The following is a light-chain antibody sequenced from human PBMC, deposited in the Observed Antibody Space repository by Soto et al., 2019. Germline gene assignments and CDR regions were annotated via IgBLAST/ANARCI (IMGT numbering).Light chain of an antibody. CDR3: QQSYSTPRT. V-gene: IGKV1-39*01. CDR2: SAS. J-gene: IGKJ1*01. Sequence: DIQMTQSPSTLSASVGDRVTITCRASQGITSYLAWYQQRPGKAPGLLIYSASTSQSGVPSRFSGRGYGTDFTLTISRLQPENFATYYCQQSYSTPRTFGQGTKVDIK. CDR1: QGITSY.